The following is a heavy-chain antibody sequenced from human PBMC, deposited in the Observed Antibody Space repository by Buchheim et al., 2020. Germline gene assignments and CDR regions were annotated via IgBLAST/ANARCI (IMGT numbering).Heavy chain of an antibody. D-gene: IGHD1-7*01. CDR2: IGVGGDT. CDR3: SRGAGELELRTMDV. J-gene: IGHJ6*02. V-gene: IGHV3-13*04. CDR1: GFTFSNYE. Sequence: EVQLVESGGGLVEPGGSLRLSCAASGFTFSNYEMHWVRQVIGKGLEWVSTIGVGGDTYYPGSVKGRFTISRENAKNSVYLIMNSLRAGDTAVYYCSRGAGELELRTMDVWGQGTT.